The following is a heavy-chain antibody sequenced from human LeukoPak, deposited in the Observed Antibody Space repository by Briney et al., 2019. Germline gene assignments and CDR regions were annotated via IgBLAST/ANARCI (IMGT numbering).Heavy chain of an antibody. D-gene: IGHD5-24*01. CDR3: VRAGEMATALFDY. CDR2: ISGSGGST. V-gene: IGHV3-23*01. J-gene: IGHJ4*02. Sequence: GGSLRLSCAASGFTFSSYAMSWVRQAPGKGLEWVSAISGSGGSTYYADSVKGRFTISRDNSKNTLYLQMNSLRAEDTAVYYCVRAGEMATALFDYWGQGTLVTVSS. CDR1: GFTFSSYA.